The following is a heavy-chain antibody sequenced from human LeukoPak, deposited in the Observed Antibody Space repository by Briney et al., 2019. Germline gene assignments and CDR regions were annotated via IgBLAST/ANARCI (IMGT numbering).Heavy chain of an antibody. J-gene: IGHJ5*02. V-gene: IGHV4-61*01. CDR3: ARGFGDWGLSWFDP. CDR1: GGSVSSGSYY. Sequence: SETLSLTCTVSGGSVSSGSYYWSWIRQPPGKGLEWIGYIYYSGSAKYNPSLKSRVTISVGTSKNQFSLKLTSVTAADTAVYYCARGFGDWGLSWFDPWGQGTLVTVSS. D-gene: IGHD3-10*01. CDR2: IYYSGSA.